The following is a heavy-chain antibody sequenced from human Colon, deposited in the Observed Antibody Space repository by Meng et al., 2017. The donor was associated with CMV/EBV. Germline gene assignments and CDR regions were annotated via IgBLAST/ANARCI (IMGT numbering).Heavy chain of an antibody. CDR1: GYTFTNYH. CDR3: ANSLGAGA. Sequence: SVTVSCKGSGYTFTNYHMHWVRQAPGQGLEWMGWINTNTGNPTYAQGLTGRFAFSLDSSVSTAFLQISSLKADDTAMYYCANSLGAGAWGQGTLVTVSS. D-gene: IGHD3-16*01. V-gene: IGHV7-4-1*02. CDR2: INTNTGNP. J-gene: IGHJ5*02.